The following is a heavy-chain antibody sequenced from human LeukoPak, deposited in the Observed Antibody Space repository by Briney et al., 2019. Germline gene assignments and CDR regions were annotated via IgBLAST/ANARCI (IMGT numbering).Heavy chain of an antibody. CDR1: GGSISSSSYY. Sequence: SETLCLTCTVSGGSISSSSYYWGWIRQPPGKGLEWIGYIYYSGSTNYNPSLKSRVTISVDTSKNQFSLKLSSVTAADTAVYYCARVIIVVVTAHRHYFDFWGQGTLVTVSS. CDR2: IYYSGST. V-gene: IGHV4-61*05. J-gene: IGHJ4*02. CDR3: ARVIIVVVTAHRHYFDF. D-gene: IGHD2-21*02.